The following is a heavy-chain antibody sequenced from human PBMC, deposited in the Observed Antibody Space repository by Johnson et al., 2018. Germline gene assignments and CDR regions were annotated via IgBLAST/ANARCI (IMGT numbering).Heavy chain of an antibody. CDR3: ARILSPVSALDI. V-gene: IGHV1-8*01. CDR1: GYTFTSYD. D-gene: IGHD3-16*02. CDR2: MNPNSGNT. Sequence: QVQLVQSGAEVEKPGASVKVSCKASGYTFTSYDINWVRQATGQGLEWMGWMNPNSGNTGYAQKFQGRVTMTRNTSLSTAYMELSSLRSEDTPVSYCARILSPVSALDIWGQGTMVTVSS. J-gene: IGHJ3*02.